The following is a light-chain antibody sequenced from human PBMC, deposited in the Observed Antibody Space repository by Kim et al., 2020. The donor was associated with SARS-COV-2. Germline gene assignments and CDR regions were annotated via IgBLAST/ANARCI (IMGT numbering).Light chain of an antibody. CDR1: QDIRND. V-gene: IGKV1-17*01. Sequence: ASVGDRVTITCRASQDIRNDLGWYQQNPGRAPKRLIYGASSLQSGVPSRFSGSGSGTEFTLTISSVQPEDFATYFCLQHSTYPITFGQGKRLEIK. J-gene: IGKJ5*01. CDR2: GAS. CDR3: LQHSTYPIT.